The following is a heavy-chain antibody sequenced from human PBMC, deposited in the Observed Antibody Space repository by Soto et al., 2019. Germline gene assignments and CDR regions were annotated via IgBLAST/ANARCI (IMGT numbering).Heavy chain of an antibody. Sequence: GGSLRLSCAASGFTFSSYAMSWVRQAPGKGLEWVAVIWYDGSNKYYADSVKGRFTISRDNSKNTLYLQMNSLRAEDTAVYYCARYSGYVKALWFDLWGRGTLVTVSS. J-gene: IGHJ2*01. CDR2: IWYDGSNK. V-gene: IGHV3-33*08. CDR1: GFTFSSYA. D-gene: IGHD5-12*01. CDR3: ARYSGYVKALWFDL.